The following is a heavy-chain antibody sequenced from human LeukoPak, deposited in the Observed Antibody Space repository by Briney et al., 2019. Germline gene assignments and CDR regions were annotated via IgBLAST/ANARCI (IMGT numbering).Heavy chain of an antibody. CDR3: ATYGVYASALDY. V-gene: IGHV4-38-2*01. Sequence: PSETLSLTCAVSGYSISSGYYWGWIRQPPGKGLEWIGSIYHSGTTYYNPSLKSRVTISVDTSKNPFSLKLSSVTAADTAVYYCATYGVYASALDYWGQGTLVTVSS. J-gene: IGHJ4*02. D-gene: IGHD2-8*01. CDR1: GYSISSGYY. CDR2: IYHSGTT.